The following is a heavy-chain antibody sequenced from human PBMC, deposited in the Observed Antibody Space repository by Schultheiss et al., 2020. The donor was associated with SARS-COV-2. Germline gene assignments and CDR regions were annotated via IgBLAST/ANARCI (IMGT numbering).Heavy chain of an antibody. D-gene: IGHD5/OR15-5a*01. Sequence: SETLSLTCIVSGGSINNGDFYWSWIRQPPGKGLEWIGYIYYSGSTYYNPSLKSRVTISVDTSKNQVSLKLSSVTAADTAVYYCARSRVSPVRSYQYYGMDVWGQGTTVTVSS. J-gene: IGHJ6*02. CDR1: GGSINNGDFY. CDR2: IYYSGST. CDR3: ARSRVSPVRSYQYYGMDV. V-gene: IGHV4-31*03.